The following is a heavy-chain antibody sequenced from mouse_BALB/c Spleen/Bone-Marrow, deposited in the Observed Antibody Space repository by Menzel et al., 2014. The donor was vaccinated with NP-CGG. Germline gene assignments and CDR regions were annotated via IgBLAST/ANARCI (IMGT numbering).Heavy chain of an antibody. D-gene: IGHD2-3*01. Sequence: VQLQQYAAELARPGASVKMSCKASGYTFTSYTMHWVKQRPGQGLEWIGYINPSSGYTEYNQKFKDKTTLTADKSSSTAYMQLSSLTSEDSAVYYCARWLLRAYWGQGTLVTVSA. CDR2: INPSSGYT. CDR1: GYTFTSYT. CDR3: ARWLLRAY. J-gene: IGHJ3*01. V-gene: IGHV1-4*02.